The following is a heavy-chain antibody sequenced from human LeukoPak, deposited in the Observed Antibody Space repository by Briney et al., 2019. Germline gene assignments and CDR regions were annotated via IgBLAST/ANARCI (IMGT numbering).Heavy chain of an antibody. J-gene: IGHJ3*02. Sequence: GGSLRLSCAASGFTFSSYSMNRVRQAPGKGLEWVSSISSSSSYIYYADSVKGRFTISRDNAKNSLYLQMNSLRAEDTAVYYCASGRSDAFDIWGQGTMVTVSS. CDR3: ASGRSDAFDI. CDR2: ISSSSSYI. CDR1: GFTFSSYS. D-gene: IGHD1-26*01. V-gene: IGHV3-21*01.